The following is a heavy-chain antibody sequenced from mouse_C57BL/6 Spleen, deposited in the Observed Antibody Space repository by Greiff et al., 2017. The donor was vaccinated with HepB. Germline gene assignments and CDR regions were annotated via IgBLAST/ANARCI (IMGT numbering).Heavy chain of an antibody. J-gene: IGHJ1*03. D-gene: IGHD1-1*01. CDR1: GFSLTSYG. Sequence: VMLVESGPGLVQPSQSLSITCTVSGFSLTSYGVHWVRQSPGKGLEWLGVIWSGGSTDYNAAFISRLSISKDNSKSQVFFKMNSLQADDTAIYYCARTKFITPCFDVWGTGTTVTVSS. CDR2: IWSGGST. CDR3: ARTKFITPCFDV. V-gene: IGHV2-2*01.